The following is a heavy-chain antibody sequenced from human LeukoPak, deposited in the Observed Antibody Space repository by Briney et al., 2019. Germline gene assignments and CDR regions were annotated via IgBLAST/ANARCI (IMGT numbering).Heavy chain of an antibody. CDR3: AHHGYYAFDI. V-gene: IGHV4-34*01. D-gene: IGHD5-24*01. J-gene: IGHJ3*02. Sequence: PSETLSLTCAVYGGSLSGYYWSWIRQPPGRGLEWIGEINHSGSTNYNPSLKSRVTISVDTSKNQFSLKLSSVTAADTAVYYCAHHGYYAFDIWGQGTMVTVSS. CDR1: GGSLSGYY. CDR2: INHSGST.